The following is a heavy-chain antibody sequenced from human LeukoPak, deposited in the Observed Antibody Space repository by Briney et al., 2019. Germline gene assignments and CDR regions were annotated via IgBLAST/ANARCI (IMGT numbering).Heavy chain of an antibody. D-gene: IGHD3-22*01. J-gene: IGHJ5*02. V-gene: IGHV3-48*04. CDR3: ARDLTMVDYYDSSGYYP. CDR2: ISSSSSTI. Sequence: GGSLRLSCAASGFTFSSYGMHWVRQAPGKGLEWVSYISSSSSTIYYADSVKGRFTFSRDNAKNSLYLQMNSLRAEDTAVYYCARDLTMVDYYDSSGYYPWGQGTLVTVSS. CDR1: GFTFSSYG.